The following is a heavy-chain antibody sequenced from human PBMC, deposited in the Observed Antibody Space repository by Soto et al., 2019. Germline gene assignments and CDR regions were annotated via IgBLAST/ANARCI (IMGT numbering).Heavy chain of an antibody. CDR3: ARILTRRTSCPTHY. CDR1: GFTSSDHY. J-gene: IGHJ4*02. D-gene: IGHD3-16*02. Sequence: GGSLRLSCAASGFTSSDHYIDWIRHAPGKGLEWVGRTRDKRNSYSTEYAASVRGRFTISRDESKNSLYLQMNGLKTEDTALYYCARILTRRTSCPTHYCYPAPPVTLS. V-gene: IGHV3-72*01. CDR2: TRDKRNSYST.